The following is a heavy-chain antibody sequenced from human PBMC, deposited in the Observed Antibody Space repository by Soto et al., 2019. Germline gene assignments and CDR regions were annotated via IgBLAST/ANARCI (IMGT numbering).Heavy chain of an antibody. D-gene: IGHD2-2*01. J-gene: IGHJ6*01. CDR3: ARDRVCTSATCGEFDYYYYYGMEV. CDR2: ISYDGNNK. Sequence: VGSLRLSCASSVFTFSNYAMHCVRQAPGKWLEWVAIISYDGNNKYNADSVKGRFTISRDNSKNTLYLQMNSLRAEDTAVYYCARDRVCTSATCGEFDYYYYYGMEVWGQGTTVNVSS. V-gene: IGHV3-30*04. CDR1: VFTFSNYA.